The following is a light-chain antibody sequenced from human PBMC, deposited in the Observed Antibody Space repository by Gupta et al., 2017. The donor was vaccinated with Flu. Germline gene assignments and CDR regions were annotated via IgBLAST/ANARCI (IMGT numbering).Light chain of an antibody. CDR1: QSISRY. J-gene: IGKJ2*01. V-gene: IGKV1-39*01. CDR2: YAG. CDR3: QQRFTIPRT. Sequence: SPSSLSASVGDRVTITGRASQSISRYLNWYHQKPGQPPSLFIFYAGRWHAGAPAGLGGGGXGTNFSLTXNSGKPADFATFNGQQRFTIPRTFAXGTRLKIK.